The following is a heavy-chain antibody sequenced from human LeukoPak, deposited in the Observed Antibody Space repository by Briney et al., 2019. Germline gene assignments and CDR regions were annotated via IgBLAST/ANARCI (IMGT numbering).Heavy chain of an antibody. D-gene: IGHD3-10*01. Sequence: GRSLRLSCAASGFTFSSYAMSWVRQAPGKGLEWVSAISGSGGSTYYADSVKGRFTISRDNSKNTLYLQMNSLRAEDTAVYYCAKDRVTMVRGVISVVDYWGQGTLVTVSS. J-gene: IGHJ4*02. CDR1: GFTFSSYA. CDR3: AKDRVTMVRGVISVVDY. V-gene: IGHV3-23*01. CDR2: ISGSGGST.